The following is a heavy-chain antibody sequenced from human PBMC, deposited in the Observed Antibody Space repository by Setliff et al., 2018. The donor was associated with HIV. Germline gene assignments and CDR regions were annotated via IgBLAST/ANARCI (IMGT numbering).Heavy chain of an antibody. V-gene: IGHV4-34*01. J-gene: IGHJ5*02. CDR1: GGSFSGYY. Sequence: SETLSLTCAVYGGSFSGYYWSWIRRPPGKGLEWIGEINHSGSTNYNPSLKSRVTISVDTSKNQFSLKLSSVTAADTAVYYCASESGGRDGVALINVDTAMVTGSWGQGTTGHRLL. CDR2: INHSGST. CDR3: ASESGGRDGVALINVDTAMVTGS. D-gene: IGHD5-18*01.